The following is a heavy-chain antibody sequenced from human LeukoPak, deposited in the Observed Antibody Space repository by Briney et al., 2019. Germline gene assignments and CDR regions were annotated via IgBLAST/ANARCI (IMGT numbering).Heavy chain of an antibody. CDR2: FDPEDGET. J-gene: IGHJ6*03. Sequence: ASVKVSCKVSGYTLTELSMHWVRQAPGKGLEWMGGFDPEDGETIYAQKFQGRVTMTEDTSTDTAYMELSSLRSEDTAVYYCARQGPTYYDSSGYYYAEDYYMDVWGKGTTVTVSS. D-gene: IGHD3-22*01. V-gene: IGHV1-24*01. CDR3: ARQGPTYYDSSGYYYAEDYYMDV. CDR1: GYTLTELS.